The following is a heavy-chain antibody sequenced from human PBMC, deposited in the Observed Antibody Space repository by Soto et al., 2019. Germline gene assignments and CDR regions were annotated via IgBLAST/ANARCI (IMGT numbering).Heavy chain of an antibody. V-gene: IGHV4-34*01. Sequence: QVQLQQWGAGLLKPSETLSLTCAVYGGSFSGYYWSWIRQPPGKGLEWIGEINHSGSTNYNPSLKRRVTISVDTSKNQFSLKLSSVTAADTAVYYCARGALRFLEWFLDYWGQGTLVTVSS. J-gene: IGHJ4*02. CDR3: ARGALRFLEWFLDY. CDR1: GGSFSGYY. D-gene: IGHD3-3*01. CDR2: INHSGST.